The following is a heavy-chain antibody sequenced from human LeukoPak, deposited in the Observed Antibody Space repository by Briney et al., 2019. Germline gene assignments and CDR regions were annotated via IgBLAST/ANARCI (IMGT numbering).Heavy chain of an antibody. Sequence: GGSLRLSCAASGFTFSSYAMSWVRQAPGKGLEWVSVIYSGGSTYYADSVKGRFTISRDNSKNTLYLQMNSLRAEDTAVYYCATAAARRHDAFDIWGQGTMVTVSS. V-gene: IGHV3-53*01. J-gene: IGHJ3*02. CDR1: GFTFSSYA. CDR3: ATAAARRHDAFDI. D-gene: IGHD2-2*01. CDR2: IYSGGST.